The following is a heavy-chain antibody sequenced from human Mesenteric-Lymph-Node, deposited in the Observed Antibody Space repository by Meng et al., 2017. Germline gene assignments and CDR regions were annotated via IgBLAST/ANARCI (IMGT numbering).Heavy chain of an antibody. CDR2: MGLGHSHG. CDR1: RAIFDSYD. J-gene: IGHJ5*01. CDR3: ASDPNWSTT. V-gene: IGHV3-21*04. Sequence: ESGGSLVEPAGSLTRACVGSRAIFDSYDMPWTRQAPGKGPEWVASMGLGHSHGSYADSVIGRFTFSRDNSKNSFFLQMNSLRAEDTAIYYCASDPNWSTTWDQGTLVTVSS.